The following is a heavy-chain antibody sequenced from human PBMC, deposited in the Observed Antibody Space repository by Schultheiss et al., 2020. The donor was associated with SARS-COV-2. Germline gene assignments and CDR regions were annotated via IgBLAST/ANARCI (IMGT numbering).Heavy chain of an antibody. CDR2: IDPTDSYT. J-gene: IGHJ5*02. CDR1: GYSFTNYW. D-gene: IGHD4-11*01. CDR3: ARGSGTVTTSNNWFDP. Sequence: GESLKISCKGSGYSFTNYWISWVRQMPGKGLEWMGRIDPTDSYTNYSPSFQGHVTISTDKSISTAYLQWSSLKASDTAMYYCARGSGTVTTSNNWFDPWGQGTLVTVSS. V-gene: IGHV5-10-1*01.